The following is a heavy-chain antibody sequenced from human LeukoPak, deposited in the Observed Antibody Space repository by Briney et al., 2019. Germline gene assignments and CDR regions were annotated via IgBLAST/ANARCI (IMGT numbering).Heavy chain of an antibody. V-gene: IGHV1-69*05. CDR1: GGTFSSYA. Sequence: PVKVSCKASGGTFSSYAISWVRQAPGQGLEWMGGIIPIFGTANYAQKFQGRVTITTDESTSTAYMELSSLRSEDTAVYYCARGAGDGYNSPYYFDYWGQGTLVTVSS. CDR3: ARGAGDGYNSPYYFDY. J-gene: IGHJ4*02. CDR2: IIPIFGTA. D-gene: IGHD5-24*01.